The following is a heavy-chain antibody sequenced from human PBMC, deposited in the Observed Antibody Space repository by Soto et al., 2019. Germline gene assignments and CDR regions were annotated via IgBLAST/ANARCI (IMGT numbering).Heavy chain of an antibody. CDR1: GGSISNYY. CDR2: IYSSGST. V-gene: IGHV4-59*01. J-gene: IGHJ4*02. D-gene: IGHD4-17*01. Sequence: PSETLSLTCTVSGGSISNYYWSWLRQPPGKGLEWIGYIYSSGSTHYNPSLQSRVTISADTSKNQVSLKLSSVTAADTAVYYCARDNHYGELDYWGQGTLVTVSS. CDR3: ARDNHYGELDY.